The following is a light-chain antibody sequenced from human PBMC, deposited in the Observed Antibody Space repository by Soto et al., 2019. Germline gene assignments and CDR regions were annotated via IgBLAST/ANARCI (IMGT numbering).Light chain of an antibody. J-gene: IGLJ3*02. CDR2: EVT. CDR1: SSDIGAYNF. V-gene: IGLV2-14*01. Sequence: QSALTQPASVSGSPGQSITISCTGSSSDIGAYNFVSWFQHPPGKAPKLMIYEVTNRPSGVSDRFSGSKSGNTASLTISGLQAEDESDYYCTSFTTSNTWVFGGGTQLTVL. CDR3: TSFTTSNTWV.